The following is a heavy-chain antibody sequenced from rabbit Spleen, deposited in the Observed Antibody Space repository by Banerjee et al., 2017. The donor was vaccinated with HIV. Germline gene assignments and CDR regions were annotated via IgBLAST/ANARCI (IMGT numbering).Heavy chain of an antibody. CDR1: GFSFSSNW. D-gene: IGHD6-1*01. Sequence: LEESGGGLVKPGGTLTLTCTVSGFSFSSNWICWVRQAPGKGLEWIACIDTGSSGFTYFATWAKGRFTISKTSSTTVTLQMTSLTAADTATYFCARSRYYDFDYSGYSYAIPNNLWGPGTLVPVS. CDR3: ARSRYYDFDYSGYSYAIPNNL. CDR2: IDTGSSGFT. V-gene: IGHV1S45*01. J-gene: IGHJ4*01.